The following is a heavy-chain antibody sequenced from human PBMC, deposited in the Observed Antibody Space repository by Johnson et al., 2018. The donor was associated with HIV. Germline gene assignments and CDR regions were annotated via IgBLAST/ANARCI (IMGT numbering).Heavy chain of an antibody. CDR2: IYSGGST. D-gene: IGHD3-16*01. Sequence: QVQLVESGGGAVQPGRSLRLSCEASGFTFSSYAMHWVRQAPGKGLEWVAVIYSGGSTYYADSVKGRFTISRDNSKNTLYLQMNSLRAEDTAVYYCAREFGDLRAFDIWGQGTMVTVSS. J-gene: IGHJ3*02. CDR1: GFTFSSYA. V-gene: IGHV3-30*14. CDR3: AREFGDLRAFDI.